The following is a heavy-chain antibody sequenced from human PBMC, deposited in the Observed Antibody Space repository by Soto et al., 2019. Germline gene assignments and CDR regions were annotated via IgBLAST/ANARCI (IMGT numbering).Heavy chain of an antibody. J-gene: IGHJ6*02. CDR1: GGSFNNYA. V-gene: IGHV1-69*01. D-gene: IGHD3-10*01. CDR3: AVAMVREILIFESSGMHV. CDR2: IIPNFDTP. Sequence: QVQLVQSGAEVKKPGSSVKVSCKTSGGSFNNYAVSWVRQAPGQGLEWMGGIIPNFDTPNYAQKFQDRVTIIADESTSTVYMELRRLRSNDTAVYYCAVAMVREILIFESSGMHVWGQGTTVIVSS.